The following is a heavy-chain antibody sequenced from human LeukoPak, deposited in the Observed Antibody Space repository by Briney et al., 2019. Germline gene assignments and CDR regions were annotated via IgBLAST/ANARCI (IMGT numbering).Heavy chain of an antibody. CDR2: INPNSGGT. CDR1: GSTFTGYY. D-gene: IGHD6-19*01. V-gene: IGHV1-2*04. Sequence: ASVKVSCKASGSTFTGYYMHWVRQAPGQGLEWMGWINPNSGGTNYAQKFQGWVTMTRDMSISTAYMELSRLRSDDTAVYYCARGAEVGNSSGLRDYFWYWGQGTLVTVSS. J-gene: IGHJ4*02. CDR3: ARGAEVGNSSGLRDYFWY.